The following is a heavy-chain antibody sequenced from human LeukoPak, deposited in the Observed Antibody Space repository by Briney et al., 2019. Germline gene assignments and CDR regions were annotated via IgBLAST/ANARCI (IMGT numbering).Heavy chain of an antibody. J-gene: IGHJ4*02. CDR1: GYTFTGYY. CDR2: INPNSGGT. D-gene: IGHD2-21*02. Sequence: ASVKVSCKASGYTFTGYYMHWVRQAPGQGLEWMGWINPNSGGTNYAQKFQGWVTMTRDTSISTAYMELSRLRSDDTAVYYCARALPHIVVVTAFDYWGQGTLVTVSS. CDR3: ARALPHIVVVTAFDY. V-gene: IGHV1-2*04.